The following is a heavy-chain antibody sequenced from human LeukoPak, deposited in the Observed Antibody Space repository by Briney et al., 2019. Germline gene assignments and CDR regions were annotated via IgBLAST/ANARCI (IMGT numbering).Heavy chain of an antibody. Sequence: SETLSLTCAVYGGSFSGYYWSWIRQPPGKGLEWIGEINHSGSTNYNPSLKSRVTISVDTSKNQFSLKLSSVTAADTAAYYCARGGGRAAAGNNWFDPWGQGTLVTVSS. CDR2: INHSGST. CDR3: ARGGGRAAAGNNWFDP. CDR1: GGSFSGYY. D-gene: IGHD6-13*01. V-gene: IGHV4-34*01. J-gene: IGHJ5*02.